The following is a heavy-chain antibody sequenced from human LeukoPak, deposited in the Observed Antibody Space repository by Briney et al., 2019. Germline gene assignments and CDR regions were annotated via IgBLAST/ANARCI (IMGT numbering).Heavy chain of an antibody. V-gene: IGHV3-30-3*01. CDR3: ARGGSSWY. CDR2: ISYDGSNK. D-gene: IGHD6-13*01. Sequence: GRSLRLSCAASGFTFSSYAMHWVRQAPGKGLEWVAVISYDGSNKYYADSVKGRFTISRDNSKNTLYLQMNSLRVEDTAVYYCARGGSSWYWGQGTLVTVSS. J-gene: IGHJ4*02. CDR1: GFTFSSYA.